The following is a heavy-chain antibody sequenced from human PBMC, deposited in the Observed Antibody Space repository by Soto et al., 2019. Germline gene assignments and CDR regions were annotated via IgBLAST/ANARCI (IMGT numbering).Heavy chain of an antibody. CDR1: GGTFSSYA. V-gene: IGHV1-69*01. D-gene: IGHD3-22*01. CDR3: ARDQKYYYDSSGYYRGTYYFDY. J-gene: IGHJ4*02. CDR2: IIPIFGTA. Sequence: QVQLVQSGAEVKKPGSSVKVSCKASGGTFSSYAISWVRQAPGQGLEWMGGIIPIFGTANYAQKFQGRGTITADESTSTAYMELSSLRSEDTAVYYCARDQKYYYDSSGYYRGTYYFDYWGQGTLVTVSS.